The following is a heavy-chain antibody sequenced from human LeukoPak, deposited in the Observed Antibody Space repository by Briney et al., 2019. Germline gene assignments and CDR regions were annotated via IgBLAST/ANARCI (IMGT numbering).Heavy chain of an antibody. J-gene: IGHJ4*02. CDR2: MNPNSGNT. Sequence: ASVKVSCKASGYTFTSYDINWVRQATGQGLEWMGWMNPNSGNTGYAQKFQGRVTITRNTSISTAYMEPSSLRSEDTAVYYCARGPRWAKTNFDYWGQGTLVTVSS. CDR1: GYTFTSYD. D-gene: IGHD4-23*01. V-gene: IGHV1-8*03. CDR3: ARGPRWAKTNFDY.